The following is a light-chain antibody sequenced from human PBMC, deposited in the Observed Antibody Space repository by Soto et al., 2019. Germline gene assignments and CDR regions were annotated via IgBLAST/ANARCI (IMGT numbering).Light chain of an antibody. J-gene: IGKJ4*01. CDR3: QQRGVWPT. V-gene: IGKV3-11*01. CDR1: QSVSSY. Sequence: EIVLTQSPATLSLSPGERATLSCRASQSVSSYLAWYQQKPGQAPRLLIYDASNRATGIPARFSGSGSGTDFTLTISSLEPEDFAVYYCQQRGVWPTFGGGTKVEIK. CDR2: DAS.